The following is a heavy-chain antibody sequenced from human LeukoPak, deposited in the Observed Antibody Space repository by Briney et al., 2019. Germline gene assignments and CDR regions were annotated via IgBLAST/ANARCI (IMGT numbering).Heavy chain of an antibody. V-gene: IGHV1-8*01. Sequence: ASVKVSCKASGYTFTSYDINWVRQATGQGLEWMGWMNPNCGDTGYAQKFQGRVTMTRNTSISTAYMELSSLRSEDTAVYYCARCLWFVEFYYYYMDIWGKGTTFTASS. CDR1: GYTFTSYD. CDR3: ARCLWFVEFYYYYMDI. J-gene: IGHJ6*03. D-gene: IGHD3-10*01. CDR2: MNPNCGDT.